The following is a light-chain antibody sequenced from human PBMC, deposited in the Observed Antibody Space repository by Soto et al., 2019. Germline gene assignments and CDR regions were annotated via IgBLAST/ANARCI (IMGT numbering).Light chain of an antibody. Sequence: EIVLTQSPGTLSLSPGDRATLSCRASQSVSFSYLAWYHQKAGQAPRLLIYGATSRATGIPDRFSGSESGTDFTLTISRLEPEDFAVYYYQQYGSSPLTFGGGTKVEIK. CDR3: QQYGSSPLT. J-gene: IGKJ4*01. CDR1: QSVSFSY. V-gene: IGKV3-20*01. CDR2: GAT.